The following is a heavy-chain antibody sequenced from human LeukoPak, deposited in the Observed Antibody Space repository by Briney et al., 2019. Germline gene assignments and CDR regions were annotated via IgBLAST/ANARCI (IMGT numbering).Heavy chain of an antibody. V-gene: IGHV3-21*01. Sequence: GGSLRLSCAASGFTFSSYSMNWVRQAPGKGLEWVSSISSSSSYIYYADSVKGRFTISRDSAKNSLYLQMNSLRAEDTAVYYCARGKYCSGGSCYSYSGYWGQGTLVTVSS. CDR2: ISSSSSYI. J-gene: IGHJ4*02. D-gene: IGHD2-15*01. CDR1: GFTFSSYS. CDR3: ARGKYCSGGSCYSYSGY.